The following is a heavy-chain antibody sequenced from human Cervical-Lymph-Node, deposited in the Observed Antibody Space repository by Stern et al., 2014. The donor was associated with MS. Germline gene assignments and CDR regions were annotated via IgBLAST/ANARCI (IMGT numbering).Heavy chain of an antibody. CDR3: ARQIEGIPGL. CDR1: GYGFSDYW. Sequence: EVQLVESGAVVRKPGDSLRISCTGSGYGFSDYWIGWVRQMPGKGLEWIGVIYPGDSDTTYSRSFEGQVTMSADRAFATAYLQWRSLKAADTAIYFCARQIEGIPGLWGQGTLVTVSS. D-gene: IGHD6-13*01. J-gene: IGHJ4*02. V-gene: IGHV5-51*01. CDR2: IYPGDSDT.